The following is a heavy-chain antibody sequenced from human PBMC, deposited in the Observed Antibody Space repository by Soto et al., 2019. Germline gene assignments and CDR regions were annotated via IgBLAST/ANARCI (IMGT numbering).Heavy chain of an antibody. D-gene: IGHD3-16*01. CDR1: GGSFSGYY. CDR3: ARLLRRIDY. CDR2: INHAGST. V-gene: IGHV4-34*01. Sequence: SETLSLTCAVYGGSFSGYYWGWIRQPPGKGLEWIGEINHAGSTNYNPSLKSRVTLSVDTSKNQLSLKLNSVTAADTAVYYCARLLRRIDYWVQGTLAT. J-gene: IGHJ4*02.